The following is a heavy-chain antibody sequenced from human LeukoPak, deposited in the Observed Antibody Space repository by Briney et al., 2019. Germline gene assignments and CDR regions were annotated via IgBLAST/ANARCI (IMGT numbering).Heavy chain of an antibody. D-gene: IGHD3-22*01. CDR3: AKTGPRDSSGYYSEAFHI. CDR1: GFTFSSDA. CDR2: ISGSGAST. V-gene: IGHV3-23*01. Sequence: SGGSLRLSCAASGFTFSSDAMSWVRQAPGKGLKWVSAISGSGASTYYADSVKGRFTISRDNSKNTLSLQMNSLRAEDTAVYYCAKTGPRDSSGYYSEAFHIWGQGTMVTVSS. J-gene: IGHJ3*02.